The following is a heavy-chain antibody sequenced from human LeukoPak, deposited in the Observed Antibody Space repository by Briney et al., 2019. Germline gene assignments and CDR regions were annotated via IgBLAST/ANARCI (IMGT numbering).Heavy chain of an antibody. D-gene: IGHD1-1*01. V-gene: IGHV3-7*01. CDR3: ARLFRDVTTFDY. Sequence: GGSLRLSCAASGSTLDDYAMHWVRQAPGRGLEWVASIKQDGSQEYYVDSVKGRFTISRDNVQNSLYLQMNSLRAEDTAVYYCARLFRDVTTFDYWGQGTLVTVSS. CDR2: IKQDGSQE. J-gene: IGHJ4*02. CDR1: GSTLDDYA.